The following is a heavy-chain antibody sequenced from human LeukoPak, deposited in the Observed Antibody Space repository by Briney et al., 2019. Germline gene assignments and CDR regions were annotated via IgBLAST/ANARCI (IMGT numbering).Heavy chain of an antibody. D-gene: IGHD1-1*01. V-gene: IGHV1-2*02. CDR1: GYTFTGYY. J-gene: IGHJ6*02. CDR3: AREDITTTGTNDYYYYGMDA. Sequence: ASVKVSCKASGYTFTGYYVHWVRQAPGQGLERMGWINPNSGDTNYAQKFQGRVTMTRDTSISTAYMELSSLRSDDTAVYHCAREDITTTGTNDYYYYGMDAWGQGTTVTVSS. CDR2: INPNSGDT.